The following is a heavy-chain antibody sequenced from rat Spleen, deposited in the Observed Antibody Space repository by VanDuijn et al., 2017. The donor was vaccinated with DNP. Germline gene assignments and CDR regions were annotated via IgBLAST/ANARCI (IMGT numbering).Heavy chain of an antibody. D-gene: IGHD1-11*01. CDR1: GFNFKAYW. V-gene: IGHV4-2*01. J-gene: IGHJ3*01. CDR2: INDDSSIT. CDR3: ATDPNYGGWHWFAY. Sequence: EVKLVESGGGLVQPGRSLRLSCAASGFNFKAYWMGWVRQAPGKGLEWIGAINDDSSITKYSPSLKDKIIISRDNVQNTLYLQRSKVGSEDTAIYYCATDPNYGGWHWFAYWGQGTLVTVSS.